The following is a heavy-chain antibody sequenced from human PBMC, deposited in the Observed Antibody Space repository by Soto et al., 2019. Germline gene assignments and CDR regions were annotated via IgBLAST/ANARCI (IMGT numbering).Heavy chain of an antibody. CDR1: GGTFSSYT. J-gene: IGHJ6*02. V-gene: IGHV1-69*12. CDR3: PGEGVTTNLPMPWMGYHYYGLDV. D-gene: IGHD4-4*01. CDR2: ISPIFNTT. Sequence: QAHLEQSGAEVKKPGSSVKVSCRACGGTFSSYTITWVRQAPGQGLEWMGGISPIFNTTKYAQKFQDRVTMTADESTTTAYMELSSLRSEDTALYYCPGEGVTTNLPMPWMGYHYYGLDVWGQGTTVTVSS.